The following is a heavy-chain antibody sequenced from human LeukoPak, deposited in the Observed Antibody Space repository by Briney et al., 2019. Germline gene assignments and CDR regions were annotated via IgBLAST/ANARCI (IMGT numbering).Heavy chain of an antibody. CDR2: ISSSSSTI. V-gene: IGHV3-48*04. CDR3: ARVFGVVQGYYFDY. CDR1: GFTFSSYS. J-gene: IGHJ4*02. D-gene: IGHD3-3*01. Sequence: GGSLRLSCAASGFTFSSYSMNWVRQAPGKGLEWVSYISSSSSTIYYADSVKGRFTISRDNAKNSLYLQMNSLRAEDTAVYYCARVFGVVQGYYFDYWGQGTLVTVSS.